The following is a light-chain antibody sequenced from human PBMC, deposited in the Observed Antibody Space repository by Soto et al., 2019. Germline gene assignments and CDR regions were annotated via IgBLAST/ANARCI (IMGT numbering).Light chain of an antibody. CDR3: QQYNTWP. CDR1: QSISIW. V-gene: IGKV1-5*03. CDR2: KAS. J-gene: IGKJ1*01. Sequence: DIQMTQSPSTLSASVGDRVTITCRASQSISIWLAWYQQKPGKAPKLLIYKASSLETGVPSRFSGSGSWSEVTLTISSLQPDDFATYYCQQYNTWPFGQGTKVEIK.